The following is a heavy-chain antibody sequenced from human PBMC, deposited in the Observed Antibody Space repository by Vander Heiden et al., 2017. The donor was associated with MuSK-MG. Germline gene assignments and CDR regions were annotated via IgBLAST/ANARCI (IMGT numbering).Heavy chain of an antibody. CDR2: VYSSGST. V-gene: IGHV4-4*07. CDR1: GGSISTYY. J-gene: IGHJ6*04. CDR3: ASSITIFEGVVDV. Sequence: QVQLQESGPGLVKPSETLSFTCTVSGGSISTYYWNWIRQPAGKGLEWIWRVYSSGSTNYNSSLKSRVTMSIDTSKNQFSLKLSSVTAADTAVYYCASSITIFEGVVDVWGKGTTVTVSS. D-gene: IGHD3-3*01.